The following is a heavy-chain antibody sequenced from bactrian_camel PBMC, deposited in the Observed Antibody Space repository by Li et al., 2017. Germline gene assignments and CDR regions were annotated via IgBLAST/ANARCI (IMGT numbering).Heavy chain of an antibody. CDR3: AADFRTVVAGCTFYDYTY. Sequence: VQLVESGGGSVQAGGSLSLSCLASGFTFGDDDMGWYRQAPGNECELVVILRTDGSTYYADSVKGRFTISRDTAKNTMSLHMNSLTPDDSAMYYCAADFRTVVAGCTFYDYTYWGRGTQVTVS. V-gene: IGHV3S55*01. CDR2: LRTDGST. J-gene: IGHJ4*01. CDR1: GFTFGDDD. D-gene: IGHD6*01.